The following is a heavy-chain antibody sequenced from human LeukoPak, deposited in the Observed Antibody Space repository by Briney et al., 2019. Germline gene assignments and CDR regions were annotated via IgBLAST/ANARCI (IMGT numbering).Heavy chain of an antibody. CDR2: ISSSGSTI. Sequence: GGSLRLSCAASGFTFSSYEMNWVRQAPGKGLEWVSYISSSGSTIYYADSVKGRFTISRDNAKNSLYLQMNSLRAEDTAVYYCARAQIISGSWSPFDYWGRGTLVTVSS. CDR3: ARAQIISGSWSPFDY. CDR1: GFTFSSYE. D-gene: IGHD1-26*01. V-gene: IGHV3-48*03. J-gene: IGHJ4*02.